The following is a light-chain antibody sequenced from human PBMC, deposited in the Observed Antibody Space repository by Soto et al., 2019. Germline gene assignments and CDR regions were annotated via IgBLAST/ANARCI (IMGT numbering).Light chain of an antibody. CDR2: DVS. CDR1: SSDVGGHNY. Sequence: QSVLTQPASVSGSPGQSITISCTGTSSDVGGHNYVSWYQQHPGKAPKLMIYDVSNRPSGVSNRFSGSKSGNTASLTISGLQSEDEADYYCSSYTSSRILYVFGTGTKVTVL. CDR3: SSYTSSRILYV. J-gene: IGLJ1*01. V-gene: IGLV2-14*01.